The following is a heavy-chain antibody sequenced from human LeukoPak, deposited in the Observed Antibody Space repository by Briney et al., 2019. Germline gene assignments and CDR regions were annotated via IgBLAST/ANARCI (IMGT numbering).Heavy chain of an antibody. CDR1: GGSFSGYY. V-gene: IGHV4-34*01. CDR2: INPSGST. D-gene: IGHD4-23*01. Sequence: SETLSLTCAVYGGSFSGYYWSWLRQPPGKGLEWIGEINPSGSTNYNPSLKSRVTISVDTSKNQFSLKLRSVTAGDTAIYYCARGFKGNAQVWFDPWGQGTLVTVSS. J-gene: IGHJ5*02. CDR3: ARGFKGNAQVWFDP.